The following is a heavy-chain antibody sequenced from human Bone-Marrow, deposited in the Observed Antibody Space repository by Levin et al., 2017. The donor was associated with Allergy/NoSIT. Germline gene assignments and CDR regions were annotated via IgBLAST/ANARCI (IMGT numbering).Heavy chain of an antibody. J-gene: IGHJ4*02. V-gene: IGHV1-2*06. CDR3: VRDPYIRGDY. CDR2: IRPKSGGT. D-gene: IGHD2-2*02. Sequence: PGASVKVSCKASGYTFSDYDMHWVRLAPGQGLEWMGRIRPKSGGTNFAQKFQGRVTMTWDMSINTAYMELSRLTSDDTAVYYCVRDPYIRGDYWGQGTLVTVSS. CDR1: GYTFSDYD.